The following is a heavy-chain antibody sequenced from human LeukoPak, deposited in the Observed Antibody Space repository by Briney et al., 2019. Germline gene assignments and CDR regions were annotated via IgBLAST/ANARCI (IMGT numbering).Heavy chain of an antibody. J-gene: IGHJ5*02. D-gene: IGHD3-9*01. V-gene: IGHV4-34*01. CDR3: ARQARGLISFDWLLPHAHNWFDP. CDR2: INHSGST. CDR1: GGSFSGYY. Sequence: SETLSLTCAVYGGSFSGYYWSWIRQPPGKGLEWIGEINHSGSTNYNPSLKSRVTISVDTSKNQFSLKLSSVTAADTAVYYCARQARGLISFDWLLPHAHNWFDPWGQGTLVTVSS.